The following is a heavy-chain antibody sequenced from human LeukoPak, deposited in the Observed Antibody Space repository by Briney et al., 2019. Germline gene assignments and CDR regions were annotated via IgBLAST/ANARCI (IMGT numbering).Heavy chain of an antibody. CDR2: INPSGGST. CDR1: GYTFTSYY. Sequence: ASVTVSCKASGYTFTSYYMHWVRQAPGQGLEWMGIINPSGGSTSYAQKFQGRVTMTRDTSTSTVYMELSSLRSEDTAVYYCATAWYYYYGMDVWGQGTTVTVSS. J-gene: IGHJ6*02. V-gene: IGHV1-46*01. CDR3: ATAWYYYYGMDV. D-gene: IGHD6-25*01.